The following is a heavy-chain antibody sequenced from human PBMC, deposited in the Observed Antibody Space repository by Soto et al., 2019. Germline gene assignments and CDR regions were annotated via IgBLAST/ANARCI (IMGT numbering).Heavy chain of an antibody. CDR3: AKVSSGWENNWFGP. V-gene: IGHV3-30*18. CDR1: GFNISTYG. J-gene: IGHJ5*02. Sequence: GGSLRLSCEASGFNISTYGMHWVRQAPGKGLEWVAVISYDGSNKYYADSVKGRFTISRDNSKNTLYLQMNSLRAEDTAVYYCAKVSSGWENNWFGPWGQGTLVTVSS. CDR2: ISYDGSNK. D-gene: IGHD6-19*01.